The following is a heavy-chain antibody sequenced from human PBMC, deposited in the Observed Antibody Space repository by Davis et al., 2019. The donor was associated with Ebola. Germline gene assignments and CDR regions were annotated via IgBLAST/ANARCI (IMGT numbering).Heavy chain of an antibody. CDR3: ARVMGYYYGSGSVGFDP. CDR2: IYYSGST. CDR1: GGSISSYY. D-gene: IGHD3-10*01. J-gene: IGHJ5*02. Sequence: SETLSLTCTVSGGSISSYYWSWIRQPPGKGLEWIGYIYYSGSTNYNPSLKSRVTISVDTSKNQFSLKLSSVTAADTAVYYCARVMGYYYGSGSVGFDPWGQGTLVTVSS. V-gene: IGHV4-59*08.